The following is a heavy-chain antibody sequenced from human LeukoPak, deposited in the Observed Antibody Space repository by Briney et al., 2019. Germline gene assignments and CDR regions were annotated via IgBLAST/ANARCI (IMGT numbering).Heavy chain of an antibody. CDR3: ARDSGSYYVDWFDP. V-gene: IGHV1-69*05. CDR1: GDTFSSYA. D-gene: IGHD1-26*01. Sequence: ASVKVSCKASGDTFSSYAISWVRQAPGQGLEWMGGIIPIFGTANYAQKFQGRVTITTDESTSTAYMELSSLRSEDTAVYYCARDSGSYYVDWFDPWGQGTLVPVSS. CDR2: IIPIFGTA. J-gene: IGHJ5*02.